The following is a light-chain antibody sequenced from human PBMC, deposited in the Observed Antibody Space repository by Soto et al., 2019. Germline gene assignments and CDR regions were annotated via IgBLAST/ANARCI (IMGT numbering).Light chain of an antibody. J-gene: IGLJ1*01. V-gene: IGLV2-14*03. Sequence: QSALTQPASVSGSPGQSITISCTETSSDVAEYKYVSWYQQHPGRAPKLIIYDVSNRPSGVSNRFSGSKSGSTASLTISGLQAEDAADYYCIAYTTSIALHVFGAGTKVTVL. CDR3: IAYTTSIALHV. CDR2: DVS. CDR1: SSDVAEYKY.